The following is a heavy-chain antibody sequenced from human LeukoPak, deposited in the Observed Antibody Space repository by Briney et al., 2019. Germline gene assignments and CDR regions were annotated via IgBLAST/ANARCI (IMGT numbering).Heavy chain of an antibody. V-gene: IGHV4-59*01. CDR3: ARGGEWFGELRWAAIY. Sequence: SETLSLTCTVSGGSISSYYWSWIRQPPGKGLEWIGYIYYSGSTNYNPSLKSRVTISVDTSKNQFSLKLSSVTAADTAVYYCARGGEWFGELRWAAIYWGQGTLVTVSS. D-gene: IGHD3-10*01. CDR2: IYYSGST. J-gene: IGHJ4*02. CDR1: GGSISSYY.